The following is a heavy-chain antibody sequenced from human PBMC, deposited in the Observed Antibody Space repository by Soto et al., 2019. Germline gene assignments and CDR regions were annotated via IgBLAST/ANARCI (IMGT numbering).Heavy chain of an antibody. V-gene: IGHV4-61*01. CDR1: GEAVGSGQSY. CDR3: VRVRADSAGSSLGRRMDV. J-gene: IGHJ6*02. Sequence: QVQLQESGPGLVKPSETLSLLCFVSGEAVGSGQSYWNWIRQAPGKGLEWIGHTSVTGAMKYSASLKSPVTMSVDTSKSQISLPLTSVTAADSATYFCVRVRADSAGSSLGRRMDVWGQGTTVTVAS. CDR2: TSVTGAM. D-gene: IGHD3-10*01.